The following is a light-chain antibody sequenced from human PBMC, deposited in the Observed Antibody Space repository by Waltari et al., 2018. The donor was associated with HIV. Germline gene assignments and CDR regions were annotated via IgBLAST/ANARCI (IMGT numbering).Light chain of an antibody. V-gene: IGKV1-39*01. CDR3: QQSYSTPFT. Sequence: DIQMTQSPSSLSASVGDTVTITCRATQSISRYLTWYRQRPGKAPNLPIYATSSLQSGVPSRFGGSGSGTDFTLTITSLQPEDFATYYCQQSYSTPFTFGPGTKVDV. CDR1: QSISRY. CDR2: ATS. J-gene: IGKJ3*01.